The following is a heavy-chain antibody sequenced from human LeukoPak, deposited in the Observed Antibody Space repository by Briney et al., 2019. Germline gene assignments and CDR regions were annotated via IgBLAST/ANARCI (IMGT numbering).Heavy chain of an antibody. V-gene: IGHV4-59*08. CDR2: IYYSGRT. CDR1: GGSISSYY. Sequence: SETLSLTCTVSGGSISSYYWSWIRQPPGKGLEWIGYIYYSGRTNYNPSLKSRVTISVDTSKNQFSLKLSSVTAADTAVYYCAGQSGSYPPRDYWGQGTLVTVSS. J-gene: IGHJ4*02. D-gene: IGHD1-26*01. CDR3: AGQSGSYPPRDY.